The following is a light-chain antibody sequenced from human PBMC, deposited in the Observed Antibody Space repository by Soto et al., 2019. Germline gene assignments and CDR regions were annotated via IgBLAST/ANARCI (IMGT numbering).Light chain of an antibody. CDR1: QGIGRY. J-gene: IGKJ5*01. Sequence: DVQMTHFPSSLSASVGDRVTITCRASQGIGRYLVWYQQKPGTAPKLLIYTASTLQSGVPLRFSGSGSGTDFTLTITSLQPEDFATYYCQQAYSFPITFGQGTRLEIK. CDR3: QQAYSFPIT. CDR2: TAS. V-gene: IGKV1-12*01.